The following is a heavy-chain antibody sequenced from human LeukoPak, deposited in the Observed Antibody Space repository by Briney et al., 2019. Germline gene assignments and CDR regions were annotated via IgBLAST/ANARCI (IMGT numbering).Heavy chain of an antibody. CDR3: AREAGGPWRAVAGTWGLIDY. J-gene: IGHJ4*02. CDR1: GGTISRYY. CDR2: IYYSGST. D-gene: IGHD6-19*01. Sequence: SETLSLTCSVSGGTISRYYWSWIRQPPGKGLEWIGYIYYSGSTNYNPSLKSRVTISVDTSKNQFSLQLNSVTPEDSAVYCCAREAGGPWRAVAGTWGLIDYWGQGTLVTVSS. V-gene: IGHV4-59*12.